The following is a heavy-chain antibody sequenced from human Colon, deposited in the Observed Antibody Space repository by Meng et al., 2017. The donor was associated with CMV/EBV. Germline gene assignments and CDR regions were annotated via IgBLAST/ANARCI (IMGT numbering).Heavy chain of an antibody. CDR1: GNSFTTYW. CDR3: ARRDYYDLGSGN. V-gene: IGHV5-51*01. D-gene: IGHD3-10*01. CDR2: IYPHDSNT. Sequence: GGSLEISCKVSGNSFTTYWIGWVRQMPGKGLEWMGIIYPHDSNTIYTPSFQGQVTISADKSISTVYLQWDSLKASDTAIYYCARRDYYDLGSGNWGQGTLVTVSS. J-gene: IGHJ4*02.